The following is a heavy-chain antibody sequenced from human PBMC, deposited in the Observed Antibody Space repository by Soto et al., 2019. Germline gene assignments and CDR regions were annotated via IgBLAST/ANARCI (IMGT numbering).Heavy chain of an antibody. J-gene: IGHJ5*02. V-gene: IGHV1-8*01. Sequence: QVQLVQSGAEVKKPGASVKVSCKASGYTFTSYDINWVRQATGQGLEWMGWMNPNSGNTGYAQKFQGRVTMTRNTYISTAYMELSSLRSEDTSVDYCARRTPMGSSKRKNWFDPWGQGTLVTVSS. D-gene: IGHD2-2*01. CDR2: MNPNSGNT. CDR1: GYTFTSYD. CDR3: ARRTPMGSSKRKNWFDP.